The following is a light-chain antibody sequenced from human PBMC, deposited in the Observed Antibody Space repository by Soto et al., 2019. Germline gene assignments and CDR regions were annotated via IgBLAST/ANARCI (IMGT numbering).Light chain of an antibody. V-gene: IGKV3-20*01. J-gene: IGKJ2*01. Sequence: EIVLTQSPGTLSLSPWERATLSCRASQSVSSNYLVWYQQRPGQALRLLIYGASSRATGIPDRFSGSGSGTDFALTISRLEPEDFAVYYCQQYSASPSTFGQGTKLEIK. CDR2: GAS. CDR1: QSVSSNY. CDR3: QQYSASPST.